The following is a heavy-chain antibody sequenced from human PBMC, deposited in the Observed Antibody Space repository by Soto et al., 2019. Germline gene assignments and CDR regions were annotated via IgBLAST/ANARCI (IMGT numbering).Heavy chain of an antibody. CDR3: ARVSGSYYYGMDV. J-gene: IGHJ6*02. CDR2: IYHSGST. CDR1: GGSSSSYY. Sequence: LETQSLTCTVSGGSSSSYYWSWIRQPPGKGLEWIGEIYHSGSTNYNPSLKSRVTISVDKSKNQFSLKLSSVTAADTAVYYCARVSGSYYYGMDVWGQGTTVTVSS. D-gene: IGHD1-26*01. V-gene: IGHV4-59*12.